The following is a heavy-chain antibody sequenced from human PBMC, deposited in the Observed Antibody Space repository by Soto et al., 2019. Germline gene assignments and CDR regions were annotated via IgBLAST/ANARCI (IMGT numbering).Heavy chain of an antibody. V-gene: IGHV1-2*02. Sequence: QVQLVQSGAEVKKSGASVKVSCKASGYSVSDYFIQWVRQAPGQGLEWVAWINPKSAATNYAKKFQGRVSLTWDTSFSTAYMELTRLRPDDTAVYYCARIKWGLDYYNGMDVWGHWTTVIVSS. CDR3: ARIKWGLDYYNGMDV. J-gene: IGHJ6*02. CDR1: GYSVSDYF. CDR2: INPKSAAT. D-gene: IGHD1-26*01.